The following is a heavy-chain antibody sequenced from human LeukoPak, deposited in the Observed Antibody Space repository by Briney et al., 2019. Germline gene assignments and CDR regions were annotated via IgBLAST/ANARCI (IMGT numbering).Heavy chain of an antibody. V-gene: IGHV3-23*01. D-gene: IGHD6-19*01. Sequence: GGSLRLSCAASGFTLSSYAMSWVRQAPGKGLEWVAGIRGSVGSNYYEHSVTALFTISTDTSNTTLYLQMNSLTAEDTAVSYCAKWTTDRSGWFDYWGQGPLVTVSS. CDR2: IRGSVGSN. J-gene: IGHJ4*02. CDR3: AKWTTDRSGWFDY. CDR1: GFTLSSYA.